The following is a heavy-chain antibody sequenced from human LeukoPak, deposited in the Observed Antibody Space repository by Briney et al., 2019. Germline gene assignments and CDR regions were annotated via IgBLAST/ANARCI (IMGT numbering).Heavy chain of an antibody. J-gene: IGHJ3*02. V-gene: IGHV4-39*01. CDR2: IYYSGNT. CDR3: ARPDYYGSGSHYLGSAFDI. Sequence: SETLSLTCTVSGDSISSSGYYWGWIRQPPGKGLEWVGSIYYSGNTYYNPSLKSRVTISVDTSKNQFSLQLSSVTAADTAVYYCARPDYYGSGSHYLGSAFDIWGQGTMVTVSS. D-gene: IGHD3-10*01. CDR1: GDSISSSGYY.